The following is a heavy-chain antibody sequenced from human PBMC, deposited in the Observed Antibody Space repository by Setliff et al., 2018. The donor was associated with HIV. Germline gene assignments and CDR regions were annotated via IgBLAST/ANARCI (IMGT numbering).Heavy chain of an antibody. Sequence: SETLSLTCSVSGASISSYYWSWIRQPPGKGLEWIGYISPTGNTNYNPSLKSRVTISVDTSKNQFSLKLSSVTAADTAVYYCARGTSGSGWYLDYYYYGMDVWGQGTTVTVSS. D-gene: IGHD6-19*01. J-gene: IGHJ6*02. V-gene: IGHV4-4*09. CDR2: ISPTGNT. CDR3: ARGTSGSGWYLDYYYYGMDV. CDR1: GASISSYY.